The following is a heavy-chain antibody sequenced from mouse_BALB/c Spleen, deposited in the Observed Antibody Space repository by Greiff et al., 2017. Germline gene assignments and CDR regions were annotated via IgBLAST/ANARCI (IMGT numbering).Heavy chain of an antibody. V-gene: IGHV1-14*01. Sequence: VQLKQSGPELVKPGASVKMSCKASGYTFTSYVMHWVKQKPGQGLEWIGYINPYNDGTKYNEKFKGKATLTSDKSSSTAYMELSSLTSEDSAVYYCARGGLYGNYGAMDYWGQGTSVTVSS. CDR3: ARGGLYGNYGAMDY. D-gene: IGHD2-1*01. CDR1: GYTFTSYV. CDR2: INPYNDGT. J-gene: IGHJ4*01.